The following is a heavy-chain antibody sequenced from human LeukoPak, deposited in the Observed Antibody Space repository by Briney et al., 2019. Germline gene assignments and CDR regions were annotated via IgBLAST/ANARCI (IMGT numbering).Heavy chain of an antibody. CDR1: GFTFSSYG. CDR3: AKGLPFDY. CDR2: ISYDGSNK. J-gene: IGHJ4*02. V-gene: IGHV3-30*18. D-gene: IGHD4-11*01. Sequence: PGGSLRLSCAASGFTFSSYGMHWVRQAPGKGLEGVAVISYDGSNKYYADSVKGRFTISRDNSKNTLYLQMNSLRAEDTAVYYCAKGLPFDYWGQGTLVTVSS.